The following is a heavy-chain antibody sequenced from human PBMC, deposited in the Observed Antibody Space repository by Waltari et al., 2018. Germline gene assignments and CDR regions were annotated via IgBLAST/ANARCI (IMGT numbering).Heavy chain of an antibody. Sequence: QVQLVQSGAEVKKPGSSVKVSCKASGGTFSSYAISWVRQAPGQGLEWMGRMIHIFGTANYAQKVQGRATITADKSTSTAYMELSSLRSEDTAVYYCAWSGDYYYYGMDVWGQGTTVTVSS. J-gene: IGHJ6*02. CDR3: AWSGDYYYYGMDV. D-gene: IGHD3-3*01. CDR1: GGTFSSYA. V-gene: IGHV1-69*08. CDR2: MIHIFGTA.